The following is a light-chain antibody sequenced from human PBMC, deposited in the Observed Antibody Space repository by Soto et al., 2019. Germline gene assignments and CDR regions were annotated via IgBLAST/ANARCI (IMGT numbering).Light chain of an antibody. V-gene: IGLV2-14*01. CDR3: SSYTSSSTLYV. CDR1: SSDIGGYNY. CDR2: EVS. J-gene: IGLJ1*01. Sequence: QSVLAQPASVSGSPGQSITISCAGTSSDIGGYNYVSWYQQHPGKAPKVMIYEVSNRPSGVSNRFSGSKSGNTASLTISGLQAEDEADYYCSSYTSSSTLYVFGTGTQVTVL.